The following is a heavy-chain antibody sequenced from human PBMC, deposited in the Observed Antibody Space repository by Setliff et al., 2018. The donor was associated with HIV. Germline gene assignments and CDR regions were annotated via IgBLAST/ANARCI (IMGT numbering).Heavy chain of an antibody. J-gene: IGHJ4*02. CDR1: GGSFSGYY. CDR2: INHSGST. CDR3: ARQKVGYSHGPGPDY. Sequence: NPSETLSLTCAVYGGSFSGYYWSWIRQPPGKGLEWIGEINHSGSTNYNPSLKSRATISRDTSKNQFSLKLSSVTAADTAVYYCARQKVGYSHGPGPDYWGQGTLVTVSS. D-gene: IGHD5-18*01. V-gene: IGHV4-34*01.